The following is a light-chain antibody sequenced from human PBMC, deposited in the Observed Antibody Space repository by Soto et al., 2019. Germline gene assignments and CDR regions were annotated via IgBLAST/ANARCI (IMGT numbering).Light chain of an antibody. CDR2: TTS. J-gene: IGKJ1*01. CDR1: QSVSSY. Sequence: EIVLTQSPATLSLSPGERATLSCRASQSVSSYLAWYQQKPGQAPKLLIYTTSSLQSGVPSRFSGSGSGTDFTLTISSLQPEDFAAYYCRQSYSHRTFGQGTKVDIK. V-gene: IGKV3-11*01. CDR3: RQSYSHRT.